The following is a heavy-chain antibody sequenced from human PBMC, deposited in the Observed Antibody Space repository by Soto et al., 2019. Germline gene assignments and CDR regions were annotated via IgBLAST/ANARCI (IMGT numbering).Heavy chain of an antibody. CDR3: GRAFDRSGLY. CDR2: INPSGGAT. Sequence: PSVKVSCKASGYTFRNYYIHWVRQAPGQGLEWMGLINPSGGATSYSQRFQGRVTITKDSSTSTVYMELSSLGSEDTAVYYCGRAFDRSGLYWGQGTLVTVSS. D-gene: IGHD3-22*01. J-gene: IGHJ4*02. V-gene: IGHV1-46*01. CDR1: GYTFRNYY.